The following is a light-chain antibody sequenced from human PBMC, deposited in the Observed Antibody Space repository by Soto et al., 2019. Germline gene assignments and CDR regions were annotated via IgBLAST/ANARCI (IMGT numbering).Light chain of an antibody. J-gene: IGKJ4*01. V-gene: IGKV3D-15*01. Sequence: EIVITQSPAALSVSPGERVTISCRASQSVNSNLAWYPQKPGQAASLFIYGASTRATGMPARSSGGRSCTDVTLLISSLQSADVVVNDCQQYNNWLLGFGGGTKVDIK. CDR3: QQYNNWLLG. CDR1: QSVNSN. CDR2: GAS.